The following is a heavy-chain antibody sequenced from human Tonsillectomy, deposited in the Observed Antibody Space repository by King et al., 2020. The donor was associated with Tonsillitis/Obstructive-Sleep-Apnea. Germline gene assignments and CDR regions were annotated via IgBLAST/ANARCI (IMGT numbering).Heavy chain of an antibody. CDR1: GYTLTRYY. V-gene: IGHV1-46*01. J-gene: IGHJ4*02. CDR3: ARDDVVGRYIDY. CDR2: INPSDGVT. Sequence: VQLVESGAEVKKPGASVKVSCKASGYTLTRYYIHWIRQAPRQGLEWMGIINPSDGVTTYAQQFQGRVAMTRDTSTSTVYMELRSLRSEDTAVYYCARDDVVGRYIDYGGQGTLVTVS. D-gene: IGHD2-15*01.